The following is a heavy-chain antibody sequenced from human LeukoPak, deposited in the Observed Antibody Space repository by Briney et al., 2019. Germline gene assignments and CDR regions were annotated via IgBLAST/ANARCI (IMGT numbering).Heavy chain of an antibody. D-gene: IGHD4-23*01. J-gene: IGHJ4*02. CDR1: GGSLNSYY. Sequence: SGTLSLTFTVSGGSLNSYYWSWIRQPAGKGLEWIGRIYSSGSTNYNPSLQSRVSMSVDTSKNQFSLKLTSVTAADTAVYYCARGGKATVVTMWGQGILVTVSS. V-gene: IGHV4-4*07. CDR3: ARGGKATVVTM. CDR2: IYSSGST.